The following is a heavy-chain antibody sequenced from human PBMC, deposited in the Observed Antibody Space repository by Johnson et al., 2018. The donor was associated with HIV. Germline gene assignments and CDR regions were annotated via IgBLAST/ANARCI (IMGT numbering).Heavy chain of an antibody. Sequence: QMLLVESGGGVVQPGRSLRLSCVASGFTLSNNAMHWVRQAPGKGLEWVAVISYDGSNKYYAHSVKGRFTISRDNARSTLYLQMNSLRPEDTAVYYCARSKDCSGGSCPDGFDIWGQGTMVIVSS. CDR1: GFTLSNNA. CDR2: ISYDGSNK. D-gene: IGHD2-15*01. V-gene: IGHV3-30*04. CDR3: ARSKDCSGGSCPDGFDI. J-gene: IGHJ3*02.